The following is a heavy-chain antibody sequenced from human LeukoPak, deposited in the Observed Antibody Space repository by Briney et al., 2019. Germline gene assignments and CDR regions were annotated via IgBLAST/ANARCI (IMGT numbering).Heavy chain of an antibody. J-gene: IGHJ4*02. CDR1: IGSIHSYY. Sequence: SETLSLTCTVSIGSIHSYYWGWVRQPPGKGLEWIGRIYTTGATQYNPSLKSRVTMSIDTSTNQFSLNLRSMTAADTAVYYCGRQGYTASYYFLDFWSQGTLVAVS. D-gene: IGHD1-26*01. CDR2: IYTTGAT. CDR3: GRQGYTASYYFLDF. V-gene: IGHV4-4*07.